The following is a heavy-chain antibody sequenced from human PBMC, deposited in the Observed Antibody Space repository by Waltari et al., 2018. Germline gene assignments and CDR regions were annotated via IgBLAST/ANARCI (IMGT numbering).Heavy chain of an antibody. CDR1: GYTFTSYG. CDR3: ARVGPLIVVVPAAGDYAYFDY. D-gene: IGHD2-2*01. CDR2: INTNTGNP. V-gene: IGHV7-4-1*02. Sequence: QVQLVQSGAEVKKPGASVKVSCQASGYTFTSYGISWVRPAPGQGLEWMGWINTNTGNPTYAQGFTGRFVFSLDTSVSTAYLQISSLKAEDTAVYYCARVGPLIVVVPAAGDYAYFDYWGQGTLVTVSS. J-gene: IGHJ4*02.